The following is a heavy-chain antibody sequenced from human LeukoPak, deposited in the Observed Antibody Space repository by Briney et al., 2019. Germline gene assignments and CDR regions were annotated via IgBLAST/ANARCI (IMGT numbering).Heavy chain of an antibody. D-gene: IGHD4-17*01. CDR3: ARDPNGDYIGTFDM. Sequence: GGSLRLSCAASEFTFSSYGMSWVRQAPGKGLEWVSSISGSGGSTQYADSVPGRFAISRDNSKNTLYLQMNSLRVEDTAVYFCARDPNGDYIGTFDMWGRGTMVSVSS. J-gene: IGHJ3*02. V-gene: IGHV3-23*01. CDR2: ISGSGGST. CDR1: EFTFSSYG.